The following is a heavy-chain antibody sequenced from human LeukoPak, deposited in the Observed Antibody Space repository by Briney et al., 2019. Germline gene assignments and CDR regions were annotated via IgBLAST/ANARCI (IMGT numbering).Heavy chain of an antibody. Sequence: GGSLRLSCAASGFTFSSYSMNWVRQAPGKGLEWVSYISSSSSAIYYADSVKGRFTISRDNAKNSLYLQMNSLRAEDTAVYYCARDSHTVVVITTYFDYWGQGTLVTVSS. V-gene: IGHV3-48*01. CDR2: ISSSSSAI. CDR3: ARDSHTVVVITTYFDY. CDR1: GFTFSSYS. D-gene: IGHD3-22*01. J-gene: IGHJ4*02.